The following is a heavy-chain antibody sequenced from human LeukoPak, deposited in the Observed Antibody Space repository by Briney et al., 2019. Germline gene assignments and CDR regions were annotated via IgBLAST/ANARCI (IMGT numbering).Heavy chain of an antibody. D-gene: IGHD3-22*01. J-gene: IGHJ6*02. V-gene: IGHV1-46*01. CDR1: GYTFTSYY. Sequence: ASVKVSCRASGYTFTSYYMHWVRQAPGQGLEWMGIINPSGGSTSYAQKFQGRVTMTRDTSTSTVYMELSSLRSEDTAVYYCAHGSGYSVDYYGMDVWGQGTTVTVSS. CDR2: INPSGGST. CDR3: AHGSGYSVDYYGMDV.